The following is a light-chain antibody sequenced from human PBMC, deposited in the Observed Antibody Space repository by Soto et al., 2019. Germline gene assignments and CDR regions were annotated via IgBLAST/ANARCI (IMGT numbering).Light chain of an antibody. J-gene: IGLJ3*02. CDR1: SSNVGNNA. CDR3: AAWDDSLTGRL. CDR2: FDD. Sequence: QSMLTQPPSVSAAPGQRVSISCSGSSSNVGNNAVNWYQQFPGKAPKLLIHFDDRVASGVSDRFSGSKSGTSASLAISGLQSEDEADYYCAAWDDSLTGRLFGGGTKLTVL. V-gene: IGLV1-36*01.